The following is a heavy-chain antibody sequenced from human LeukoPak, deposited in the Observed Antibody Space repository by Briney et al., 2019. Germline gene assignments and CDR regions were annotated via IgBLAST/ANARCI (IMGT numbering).Heavy chain of an antibody. J-gene: IGHJ3*02. Sequence: PSETLSLTCTVSGGSISSYYWGWIRQPPGKGLEWIGSIYHSGSTYYKPSLKSRVTISVDTSKNQFSLKLRSVTAADTAVYYCARINSGRLGAFAIWGQGTMVTVSS. CDR3: ARINSGRLGAFAI. CDR1: GGSISSYY. D-gene: IGHD1-26*01. CDR2: IYHSGST. V-gene: IGHV4-38-2*02.